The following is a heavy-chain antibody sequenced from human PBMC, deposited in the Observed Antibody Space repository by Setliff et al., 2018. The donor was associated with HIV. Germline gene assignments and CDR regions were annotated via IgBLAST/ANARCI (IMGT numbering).Heavy chain of an antibody. CDR1: GFTFSNYP. Sequence: GGSLRLSCAASGFTFSNYPMHWVRQAPGKGLEWVAVISSDGTNKYYIDSVKGRFTISRDNFKNTLYLQMNSLRPEDTAVYYCARDCRVGWVFTYGMDVWGQGTLVTVSS. CDR3: ARDCRVGWVFTYGMDV. V-gene: IGHV3-30*04. CDR2: ISSDGTNK. D-gene: IGHD6-13*01. J-gene: IGHJ6*02.